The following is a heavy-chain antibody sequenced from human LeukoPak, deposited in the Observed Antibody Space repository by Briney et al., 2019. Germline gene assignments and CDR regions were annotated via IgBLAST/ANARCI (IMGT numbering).Heavy chain of an antibody. CDR2: INSDGSST. CDR1: GFTLSSYW. V-gene: IGHV3-74*01. J-gene: IGHJ3*02. CDR3: ARNYYDSSGYYYDDAFDI. D-gene: IGHD3-22*01. Sequence: GRSLRLSCAASGFTLSSYWMHWVRRAPGKGLVWVSRINSDGSSTSSADSVKGRFTISRENAKNTVYLQMNSLRAEDTAVYYCARNYYDSSGYYYDDAFDIWGKGTMVTVSS.